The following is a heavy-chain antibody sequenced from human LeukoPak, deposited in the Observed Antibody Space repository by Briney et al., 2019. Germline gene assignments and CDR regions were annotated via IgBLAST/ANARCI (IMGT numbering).Heavy chain of an antibody. Sequence: GGSLRLSCAASGFTFSSYAMSWVRQAPGKGLEWVSDISGNAGSTYYADSVKGRFTISRDNSNNTLYLQMNSLRAEDTAVYYCAKATHILTGFEFDYWGQGTLVTVSS. D-gene: IGHD3-9*01. CDR1: GFTFSSYA. V-gene: IGHV3-23*01. CDR2: ISGNAGST. CDR3: AKATHILTGFEFDY. J-gene: IGHJ4*02.